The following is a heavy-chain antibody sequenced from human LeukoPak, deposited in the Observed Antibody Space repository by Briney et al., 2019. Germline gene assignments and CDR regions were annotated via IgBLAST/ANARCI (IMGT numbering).Heavy chain of an antibody. CDR3: ATSGYSYGHVPY. J-gene: IGHJ4*02. CDR1: GGSISSYY. CDR2: IYYSGST. V-gene: IGHV4-59*01. D-gene: IGHD5-18*01. Sequence: TSETLSLTCTVSGGSISSYYWSWIRQPPGKGLEWIGYIYYSGSTNYNPSLKSRVTISVDTSKNQFSLKLSSVTAADTAVYYCATSGYSYGHVPYWGQGTLVTVSS.